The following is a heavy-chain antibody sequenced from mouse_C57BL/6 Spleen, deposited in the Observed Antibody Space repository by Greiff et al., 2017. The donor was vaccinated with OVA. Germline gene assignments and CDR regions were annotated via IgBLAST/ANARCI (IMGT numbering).Heavy chain of an antibody. CDR3: ARGLLLYAMDY. D-gene: IGHD1-1*01. CDR2: ISSGSGTI. CDR1: GFTFSDYG. Sequence: EVKLQESGGGLVKPGGSLKLSCAASGFTFSDYGMHWVRQAPEQGLEWVAYISSGSGTIYYADTVKGRFTISRDNAKNTLFLQMTSLRSEATAMYYCARGLLLYAMDYWGQGTSVTVSS. V-gene: IGHV5-17*01. J-gene: IGHJ4*01.